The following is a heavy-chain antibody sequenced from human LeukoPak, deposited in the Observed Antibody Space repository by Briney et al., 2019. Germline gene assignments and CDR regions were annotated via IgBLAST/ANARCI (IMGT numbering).Heavy chain of an antibody. D-gene: IGHD3-9*01. Sequence: GGSLRLSCAVSGFTFSSYGMHWVRQAPGKGLEWVAFIRYDGSNKYYADSVKGRFTISRDNSKNTLYLQMNSLRAEDTAVYYCAKVVDYDILTGYYLSGAFDIWGQGTMVTVSS. CDR3: AKVVDYDILTGYYLSGAFDI. V-gene: IGHV3-30*02. J-gene: IGHJ3*02. CDR1: GFTFSSYG. CDR2: IRYDGSNK.